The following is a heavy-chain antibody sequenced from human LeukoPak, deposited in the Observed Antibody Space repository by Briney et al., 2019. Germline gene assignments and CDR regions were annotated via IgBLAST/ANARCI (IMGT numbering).Heavy chain of an antibody. V-gene: IGHV3-30*14. D-gene: IGHD4-23*01. J-gene: IGHJ6*02. CDR3: AGQYGSNSHYYYYYGMDV. CDR1: GFSFSNCE. Sequence: GGSLRLSCAASGFSFSNCEMHWVRQAPDKGLEWVAVLSYDGGNKYYADSVKGRFTISRDNSKNTLYLQMNSLRAEDTAVYYCAGQYGSNSHYYYYYGMDVWGQGTTVTVSS. CDR2: LSYDGGNK.